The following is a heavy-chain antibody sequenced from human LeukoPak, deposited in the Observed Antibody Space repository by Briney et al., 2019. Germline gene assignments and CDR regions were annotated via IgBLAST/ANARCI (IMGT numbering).Heavy chain of an antibody. CDR2: ISYDGSNK. J-gene: IGHJ4*02. Sequence: PGGSLRLSCAASGFTFSSYGMHWVRQAPGKGLEWVAVISYDGSNKYYADSVKGRFTISRDNSKNTLYLQMNSLRAEDTAVYYCAKDSDQWLVHAVFDYWGQGTLVTVSS. D-gene: IGHD6-19*01. CDR3: AKDSDQWLVHAVFDY. CDR1: GFTFSSYG. V-gene: IGHV3-30*18.